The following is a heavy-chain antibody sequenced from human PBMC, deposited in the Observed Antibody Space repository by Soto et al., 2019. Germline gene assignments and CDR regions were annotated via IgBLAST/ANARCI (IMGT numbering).Heavy chain of an antibody. Sequence: PGGSLRLSCAASGFTFSSYAMSWVRQAPGKGLEWVSAISGSGGSTYYADSVKGRFTISRDNSKNTLYLQMNSLRAEDTAVYYCAKTLRFGINSYYYYGMDVWGQGTTVTVSS. CDR1: GFTFSSYA. V-gene: IGHV3-23*01. CDR3: AKTLRFGINSYYYYGMDV. CDR2: ISGSGGST. D-gene: IGHD3-10*01. J-gene: IGHJ6*02.